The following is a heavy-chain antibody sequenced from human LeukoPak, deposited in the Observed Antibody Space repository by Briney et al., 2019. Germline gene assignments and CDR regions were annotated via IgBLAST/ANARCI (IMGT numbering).Heavy chain of an antibody. CDR2: ISAYNGNT. Sequence: ASVKVSCKASGYTFTSYGICWVRQAPGQGLEWMGWISAYNGNTNYAQKLQGRVTMTTDTSTSTAYMELRSLRSDDTAVYYCARQRIVVVTHAFDIWGQGTMVTVSS. CDR3: ARQRIVVVTHAFDI. CDR1: GYTFTSYG. J-gene: IGHJ3*02. D-gene: IGHD2-21*02. V-gene: IGHV1-18*01.